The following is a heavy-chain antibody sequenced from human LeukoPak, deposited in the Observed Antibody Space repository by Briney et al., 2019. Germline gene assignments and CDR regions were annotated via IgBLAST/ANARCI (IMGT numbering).Heavy chain of an antibody. J-gene: IGHJ4*02. Sequence: SVKVSCKASGGTFSSYAISWVRQAPGQGLEWMGRIIPIFGPANYAQKFQGRVTITTDESTSTAYMELSSLRSEDTAVYYCATDILTGYSDYWGQGTLVTVSS. CDR1: GGTFSSYA. CDR2: IIPIFGPA. CDR3: ATDILTGYSDY. V-gene: IGHV1-69*05. D-gene: IGHD3-9*01.